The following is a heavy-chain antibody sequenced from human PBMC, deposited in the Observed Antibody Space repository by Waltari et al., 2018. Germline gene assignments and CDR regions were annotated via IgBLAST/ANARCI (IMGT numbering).Heavy chain of an antibody. D-gene: IGHD1-26*01. CDR2: ISGSGGST. J-gene: IGHJ2*01. CDR3: AKDGWELQYWYFDL. V-gene: IGHV3-23*01. Sequence: EVQLLESGGGLVQPGGSLSLSCAASGFTFSSYALSWVSQAPGKGLEWVSAISGSGGSTYYADSVKGRFTISRDNSKNTLYLQMNSLRAEDTAVYYCAKDGWELQYWYFDLWGRGTLVTVSS. CDR1: GFTFSSYA.